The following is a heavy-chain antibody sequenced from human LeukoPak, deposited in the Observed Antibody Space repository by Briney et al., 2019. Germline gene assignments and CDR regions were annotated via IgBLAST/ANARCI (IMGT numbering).Heavy chain of an antibody. V-gene: IGHV1-18*01. J-gene: IGHJ5*02. CDR2: ISAYNGNT. Sequence: GASVKVSCKASGYTFTSYGISWVRQAPGQGLEWMGWISAYNGNTNYAQKLQGRVTMTTDTSTSTAYMELRSLRSDDTAVYCCARSGGYCSGGSCYQLDWFDPWGQGTLVTVSS. CDR1: GYTFTSYG. CDR3: ARSGGYCSGGSCYQLDWFDP. D-gene: IGHD2-15*01.